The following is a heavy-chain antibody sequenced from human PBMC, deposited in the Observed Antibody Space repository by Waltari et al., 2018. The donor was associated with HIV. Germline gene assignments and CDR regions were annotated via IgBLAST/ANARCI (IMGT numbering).Heavy chain of an antibody. D-gene: IGHD6-19*01. CDR2: IKQDGSEK. CDR1: GFTLGSYW. V-gene: IGHV3-7*01. Sequence: EVQLVECGGGLVPPGGSLRLACAASGFTLGSYWMRRARQAPGKGLEWVANIKQDGSEKYYVDSVKGRFTISRDNAKNSLYLQMNSLRAEDTAVYYCARDPSEAVAGTDYWGQGTLVTVSS. CDR3: ARDPSEAVAGTDY. J-gene: IGHJ4*02.